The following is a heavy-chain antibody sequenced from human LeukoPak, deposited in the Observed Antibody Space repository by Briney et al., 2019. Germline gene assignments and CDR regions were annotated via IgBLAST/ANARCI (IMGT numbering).Heavy chain of an antibody. Sequence: GGSLRLSCAASGFTFSSYAMSWVRQAPGKGLEWVSAISGSGGSTYYADSVKGRFTISRDNSKNTLYLQMNSLRAEDTAVYYCAKSVGIAAAGTGGFDYWGQGTLVTVSS. J-gene: IGHJ4*02. CDR3: AKSVGIAAAGTGGFDY. D-gene: IGHD6-13*01. V-gene: IGHV3-23*01. CDR2: ISGSGGST. CDR1: GFTFSSYA.